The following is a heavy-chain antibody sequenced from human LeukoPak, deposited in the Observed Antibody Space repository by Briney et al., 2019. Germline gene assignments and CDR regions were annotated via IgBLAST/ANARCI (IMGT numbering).Heavy chain of an antibody. Sequence: RAGGSLRLSCAASGFTFTNYDMHWVRQAPGKGLEWVAVISYDGSNKYYADSVKGRFTISRDNSKNTLYLQMNSLRAEDTAVYYCARYPDQGAGYSSSWYLDGNDYWGQGTLVTVSS. V-gene: IGHV3-30-3*01. CDR2: ISYDGSNK. D-gene: IGHD6-13*01. CDR1: GFTFTNYD. CDR3: ARYPDQGAGYSSSWYLDGNDY. J-gene: IGHJ4*02.